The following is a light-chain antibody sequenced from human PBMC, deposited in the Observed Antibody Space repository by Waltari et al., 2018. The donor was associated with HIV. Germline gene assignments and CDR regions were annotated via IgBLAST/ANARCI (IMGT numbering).Light chain of an antibody. V-gene: IGLV2-14*03. CDR3: SSYTSSSTLRV. CDR2: DVS. J-gene: IGLJ3*02. Sequence: QSALTQPASVSGSPGQSITISCTGTSSAVGGSNYVSWYQQHPGKAPKLMIYDVSNRPSGVSNRFSGSKSGNTASLTISGLQAEDEADYYCSSYTSSSTLRVFGGGTKLTVL. CDR1: SSAVGGSNY.